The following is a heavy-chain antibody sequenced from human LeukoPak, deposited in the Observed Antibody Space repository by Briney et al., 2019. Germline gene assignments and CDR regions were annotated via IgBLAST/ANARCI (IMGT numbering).Heavy chain of an antibody. D-gene: IGHD1-26*01. CDR1: GFTVSSNY. Sequence: HSGGSLRLSCAASGFTVSSNYMSWVRQAPGKGLEWVSVIYSSGTTFYAYSVKGRFTISRDNSKNTLFLQMSGLRDDDTAVYYCARGAAFSGSYSLDFWGQGTLVTVSS. V-gene: IGHV3-53*01. CDR2: IYSSGTT. J-gene: IGHJ4*02. CDR3: ARGAAFSGSYSLDF.